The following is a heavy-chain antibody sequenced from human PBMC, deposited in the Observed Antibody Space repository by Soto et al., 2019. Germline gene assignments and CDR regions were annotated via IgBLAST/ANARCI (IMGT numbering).Heavy chain of an antibody. CDR1: GYTFTRYD. Sequence: ASGKVSCKASGYTFTRYDINWVRQATGQGLEWMGWMNPNSGNTGYAQKFQGRVTMTRNTSISTAYMELSSLRSEDTAVYYCARGLDYYGSDDYWGEGTLVTLDS. D-gene: IGHD3-10*01. CDR3: ARGLDYYGSDDY. V-gene: IGHV1-8*01. J-gene: IGHJ4*02. CDR2: MNPNSGNT.